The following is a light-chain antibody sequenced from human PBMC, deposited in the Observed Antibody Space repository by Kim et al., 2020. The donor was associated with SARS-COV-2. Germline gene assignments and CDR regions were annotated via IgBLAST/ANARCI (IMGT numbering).Light chain of an antibody. CDR3: GTWDTSLSAVV. Sequence: QSVLTQPPSVSAAPGQKVTISCSGSSSNIGNNYVSWFQQLPGTVPTLLIYDNNKRPSGIPDRFSGSKSGTSATLGITGLQTGDEADYYCGTWDTSLSAVVFGGGTKLTVL. J-gene: IGLJ2*01. V-gene: IGLV1-51*01. CDR2: DNN. CDR1: SSNIGNNY.